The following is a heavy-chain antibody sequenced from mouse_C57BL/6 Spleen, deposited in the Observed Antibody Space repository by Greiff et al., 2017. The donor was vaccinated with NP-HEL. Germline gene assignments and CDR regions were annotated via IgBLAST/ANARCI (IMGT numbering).Heavy chain of an antibody. J-gene: IGHJ2*01. CDR2: IDPSDSET. Sequence: QVQLQQPGAELVRPGSSVKLSCKASGYTFTSYWMHWVKQRPIQGLEWIGNIDPSDSETHYNQKFKDKATLTVDKSSSTAYMQLSSLTSEDSAVYYCAMGPTSRNLGYWGQGTPLTVSS. CDR3: AMGPTSRNLGY. CDR1: GYTFTSYW. V-gene: IGHV1-52*01.